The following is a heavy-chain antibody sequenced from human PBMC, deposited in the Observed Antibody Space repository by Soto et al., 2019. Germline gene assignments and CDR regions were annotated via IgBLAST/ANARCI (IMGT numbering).Heavy chain of an antibody. Sequence: VGSLRLSCAASEFKFSDYWMSWVRQAPGKGLEWVGNIKHDTSEAHYADSVKGRFTITRDNIKNFLFLQMRDLRADDTASYYCARDGLLFSGPYRPSRFDYWGLGALVTVSS. CDR3: ARDGLLFSGPYRPSRFDY. CDR1: EFKFSDYW. J-gene: IGHJ4*02. D-gene: IGHD3-16*02. V-gene: IGHV3-7*03. CDR2: IKHDTSEA.